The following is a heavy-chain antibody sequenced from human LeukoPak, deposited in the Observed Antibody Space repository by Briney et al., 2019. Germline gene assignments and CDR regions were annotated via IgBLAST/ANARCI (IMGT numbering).Heavy chain of an antibody. V-gene: IGHV3-33*08. CDR1: GFTFSSYA. CDR2: IWYDGSNK. Sequence: GGSLRLSCAASGFTFSSYAMHWVRQAPGKGLEWVAVIWYDGSNKYYADSVKGRFTISRDNSKNTLYLQMNSLRAEDTAVYYCARTQPSIAARHSYYYYGMDVWGQGTTVTVSS. J-gene: IGHJ6*02. D-gene: IGHD6-6*01. CDR3: ARTQPSIAARHSYYYYGMDV.